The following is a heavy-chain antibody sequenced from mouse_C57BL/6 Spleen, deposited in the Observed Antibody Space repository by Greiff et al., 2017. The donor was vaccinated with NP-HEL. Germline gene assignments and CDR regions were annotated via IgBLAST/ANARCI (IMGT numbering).Heavy chain of an antibody. D-gene: IGHD1-1*01. J-gene: IGHJ3*01. V-gene: IGHV1-18*01. CDR2: INPNNGGT. Sequence: EVQLQQSGPELVKPGASVKIPCKASGYTFTDYNMDWVKQSHGKSLEWIGDINPNNGGTIYNQKFKGKATLTVDNSSSTAYMELRSLTSEDTAVYYCARDHYGSSPFAYWGQGTLVTVSA. CDR1: GYTFTDYN. CDR3: ARDHYGSSPFAY.